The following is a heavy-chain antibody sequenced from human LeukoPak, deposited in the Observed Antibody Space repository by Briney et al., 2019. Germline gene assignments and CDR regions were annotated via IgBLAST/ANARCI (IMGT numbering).Heavy chain of an antibody. V-gene: IGHV3-7*01. D-gene: IGHD2-8*02. Sequence: GGSLRLSCAASGFTFSSYWMSWVRQAPGKGLEWVANIKQDGSEKYYVDSVKGRFTISRDNAKNTLYLQMNSLRAEDTAVYYCARGEETWSKIYYYYYMDVWGKGSTVTISS. CDR3: ARGEETWSKIYYYYYMDV. CDR1: GFTFSSYW. J-gene: IGHJ6*03. CDR2: IKQDGSEK.